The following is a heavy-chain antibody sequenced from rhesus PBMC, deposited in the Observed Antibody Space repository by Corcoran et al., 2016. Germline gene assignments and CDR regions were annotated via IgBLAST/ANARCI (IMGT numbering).Heavy chain of an antibody. CDR2: LSGRGGNT. CDR3: TREGLSWKGENYFDY. D-gene: IGHD1-1*01. Sequence: QLQLQESGPGLVKPSETLSLTCAVSGVSISTSFWSWIRQPPGQGPEWIGRLSGRGGNTDYNPSLKSRVTISTDTSKNQFSLKLSSVTAADTAMYYCTREGLSWKGENYFDYWGQGVLVTVSS. CDR1: GVSISTSF. V-gene: IGHV4-173*01. J-gene: IGHJ4*01.